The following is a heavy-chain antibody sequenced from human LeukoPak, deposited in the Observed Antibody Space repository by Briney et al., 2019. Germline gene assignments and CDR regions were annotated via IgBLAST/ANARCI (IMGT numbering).Heavy chain of an antibody. CDR3: ARAGNYYGRHTNWFDP. Sequence: GGSLRLSCAASGFTFSSYWMHWVRQAPGKGLEWVAFIRYDGSNKYYADSVKGRFTISRDNAKNSLYLQMSSLRAEDTAVYYCARAGNYYGRHTNWFDPWGQGTLVTVSS. V-gene: IGHV3-30*02. CDR1: GFTFSSYW. J-gene: IGHJ5*02. CDR2: IRYDGSNK. D-gene: IGHD3-10*01.